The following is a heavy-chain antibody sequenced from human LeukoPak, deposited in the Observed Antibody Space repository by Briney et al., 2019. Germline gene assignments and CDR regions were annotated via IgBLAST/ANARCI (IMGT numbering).Heavy chain of an antibody. Sequence: GKSLRLSCTASGFTFSDYGMHWVRQPPGKGLEWVAIIWYDGSNKTYEDSVKGRFTISRDNSKNTLYLRMNSLRAEDTAVYYCARDVYPKAYDYWGQGTLVTVSS. J-gene: IGHJ4*02. CDR3: ARDVYPKAYDY. CDR2: IWYDGSNK. D-gene: IGHD5/OR15-5a*01. V-gene: IGHV3-33*01. CDR1: GFTFSDYG.